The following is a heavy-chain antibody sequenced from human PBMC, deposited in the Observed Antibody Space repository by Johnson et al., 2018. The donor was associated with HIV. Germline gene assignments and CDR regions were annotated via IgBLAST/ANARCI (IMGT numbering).Heavy chain of an antibody. V-gene: IGHV3-49*04. CDR3: TRGGWDSSGYYSPYDAFDM. CDR1: GFTFGDYA. D-gene: IGHD3-22*01. J-gene: IGHJ3*02. Sequence: MQPVESGGGVVQPGRSLRLSCAASGFTFGDYAMSWVRQTPGQGLEWVGFIRRKAYGGTTEYAASLQGRFPISSDDSKNIAYLQMNSLKTEDTAVYYCTRGGWDSSGYYSPYDAFDMWGQGTMVTVSS. CDR2: IRRKAYGGTT.